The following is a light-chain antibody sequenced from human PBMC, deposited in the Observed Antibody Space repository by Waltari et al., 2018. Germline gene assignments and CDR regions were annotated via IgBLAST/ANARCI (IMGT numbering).Light chain of an antibody. Sequence: PGESATLSCRASQSLSSNYVAWYQQKPGQPPRLLISAASRRATGIPDRFSGSGSGTDFTLTIRRLEPGDFAVYYCQHHGSSPPFGGGTKVEI. CDR2: AAS. J-gene: IGKJ4*01. CDR3: QHHGSSPP. V-gene: IGKV3-20*01. CDR1: QSLSSNY.